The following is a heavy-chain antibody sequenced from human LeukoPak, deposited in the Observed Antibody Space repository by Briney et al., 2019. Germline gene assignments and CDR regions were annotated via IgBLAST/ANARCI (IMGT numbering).Heavy chain of an antibody. V-gene: IGHV4-34*01. D-gene: IGHD6-25*01. CDR2: INHSGST. J-gene: IGHJ6*04. CDR1: GGSFSGYY. Sequence: SETLSLTCAVYGGSFSGYYWSWLRQPPGKGLEWIGEINHSGSTNYNPSLKSRVTISVDTSKNQFSLKLSSVTAADTAVYYCARQRALGDYYYYYGMDVWGKGTTVTVSS. CDR3: ARQRALGDYYYYYGMDV.